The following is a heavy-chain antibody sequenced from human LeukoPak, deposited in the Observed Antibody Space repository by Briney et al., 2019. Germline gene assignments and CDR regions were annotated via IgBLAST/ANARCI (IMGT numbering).Heavy chain of an antibody. D-gene: IGHD4-23*01. Sequence: GRSLRLSCAASGFTLSSFGMHWVRQAPGKGLEWVAVIWYDGSNKYYAGSVKGRFTISKDNAKNSLYLQMNSLRAEDTALYYCARVNDYGGNDDAFDIWGQGTMVTVSS. J-gene: IGHJ3*02. V-gene: IGHV3-33*01. CDR2: IWYDGSNK. CDR3: ARVNDYGGNDDAFDI. CDR1: GFTLSSFG.